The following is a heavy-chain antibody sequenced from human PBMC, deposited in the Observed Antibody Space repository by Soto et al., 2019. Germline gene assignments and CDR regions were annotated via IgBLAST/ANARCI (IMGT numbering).Heavy chain of an antibody. J-gene: IGHJ5*02. V-gene: IGHV1-69*06. CDR3: AREMASGYSRTWFDP. D-gene: IGHD2-15*01. CDR2: IVPKFGTA. Sequence: QEHLVQSGAEVKKPGSSVKVSCRASGGIGSNYAISWVRQAPGQGLEWMGGIVPKFGTANYAQRFKGRVTISVDKSTNSVYMALSSLRSQDTAIYYCAREMASGYSRTWFDPWGQGTLVTVSS. CDR1: GGIGSNYA.